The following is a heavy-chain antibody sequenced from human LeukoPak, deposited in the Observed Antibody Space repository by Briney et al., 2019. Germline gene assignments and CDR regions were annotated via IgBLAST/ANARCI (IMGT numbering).Heavy chain of an antibody. CDR2: IIPIFGTA. Sequence: SVKASCKASGGTFSSYAISWVRQAPGQGLEWMGGIIPIFGTANYAQKFQGRVTITADESTSTAYMELSSLRSEDTAVYYCARVERYYDFWSGYYTRWFDPWGQGTLVTVSS. CDR3: ARVERYYDFWSGYYTRWFDP. CDR1: GGTFSSYA. J-gene: IGHJ5*02. V-gene: IGHV1-69*13. D-gene: IGHD3-3*01.